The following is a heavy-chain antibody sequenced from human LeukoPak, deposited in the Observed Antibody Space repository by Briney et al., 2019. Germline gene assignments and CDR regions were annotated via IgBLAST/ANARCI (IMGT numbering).Heavy chain of an antibody. CDR3: ARVGYDILTGFHY. Sequence: GWPLRLSCAASGFTFSDYSINWVRQAPGKGLEWVSFISSRSSSIYYADSVKGRFTISRDNAKKSLYLQMNSLRDEDTAVYYCARVGYDILTGFHYWGQGTLVTVSS. CDR1: GFTFSDYS. J-gene: IGHJ4*02. V-gene: IGHV3-48*02. D-gene: IGHD3-9*01. CDR2: ISSRSSSI.